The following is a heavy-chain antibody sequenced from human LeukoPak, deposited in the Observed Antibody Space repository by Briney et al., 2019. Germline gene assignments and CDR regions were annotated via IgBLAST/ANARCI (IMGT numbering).Heavy chain of an antibody. J-gene: IGHJ5*02. D-gene: IGHD4-17*01. Sequence: SVTVSCKASGYTFTGYYMHWVRQAPGQGLEWMGGIIPIFGTANYAQTFQGRVTITADKSTSTAYMELSSLRSEDTAVYYCARGLTTVTTGFDPWGQGTLVTVSS. CDR2: IIPIFGTA. CDR1: GYTFTGYY. CDR3: ARGLTTVTTGFDP. V-gene: IGHV1-69*06.